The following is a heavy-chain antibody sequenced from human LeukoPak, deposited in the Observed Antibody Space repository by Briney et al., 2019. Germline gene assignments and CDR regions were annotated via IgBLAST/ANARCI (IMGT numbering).Heavy chain of an antibody. CDR2: IDPSDSYT. V-gene: IGHV5-10-1*01. Sequence: GGSLKISCQGSGYSFTSYWIIWVRKLPGKGLEWMGRIDPSDSYTNYSPSFQGHVTISADKSISTAYLQWSSLKPSDTAMYYWARAINSLTAFDIWGQGTMVTVSS. D-gene: IGHD3-9*01. CDR1: GYSFTSYW. CDR3: ARAINSLTAFDI. J-gene: IGHJ3*02.